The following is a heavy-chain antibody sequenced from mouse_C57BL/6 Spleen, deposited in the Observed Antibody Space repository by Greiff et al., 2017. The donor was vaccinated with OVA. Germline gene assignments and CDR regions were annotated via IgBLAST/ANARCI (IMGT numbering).Heavy chain of an antibody. V-gene: IGHV1-69*01. Sequence: QVQLQQPGAELVMPGASVKLSCKASGYTFTSYWMHWVKQRPGHGLEWIGEIDPSDSSTNYTHKFKGKSTLTVDKSSSTAYMQLSSLTSEDSAVYYCALYYYGSSYYFDYWGQGTTLTVSS. CDR2: IDPSDSST. J-gene: IGHJ2*01. CDR1: GYTFTSYW. D-gene: IGHD1-1*01. CDR3: ALYYYGSSYYFDY.